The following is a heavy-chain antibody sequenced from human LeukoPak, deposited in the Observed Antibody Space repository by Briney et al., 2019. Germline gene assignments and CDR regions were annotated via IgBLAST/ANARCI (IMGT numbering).Heavy chain of an antibody. D-gene: IGHD4-17*01. CDR1: GYTFTGYY. CDR3: ARDSTLVYGDYVYWFDP. J-gene: IGHJ5*02. V-gene: IGHV1-2*02. Sequence: GASVKVSCKASGYTFTGYYMHWVRQAPGQGLEWMGWINPNSGGTNYEQKFQGRVTMTRDTSISTAYMELSRLRSDDTAVYYCARDSTLVYGDYVYWFDPWGQGTLVTVSS. CDR2: INPNSGGT.